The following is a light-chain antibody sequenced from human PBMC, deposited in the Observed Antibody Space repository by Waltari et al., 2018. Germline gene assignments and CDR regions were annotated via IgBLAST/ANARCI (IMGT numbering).Light chain of an antibody. CDR1: NSDVGNYHL. CDR2: EGN. J-gene: IGLJ3*02. V-gene: IGLV2-23*01. CDR3: CSYAGSSTWV. Sequence: QSALTQPASVSGSPGQSITISCTGTNSDVGNYHLLSWYQQHPGKAPKLMIYEGNKRPSGVSNRFSGSKSASTASLTISGLQAEDEADYYCCSYAGSSTWVFGGGTKLTVL.